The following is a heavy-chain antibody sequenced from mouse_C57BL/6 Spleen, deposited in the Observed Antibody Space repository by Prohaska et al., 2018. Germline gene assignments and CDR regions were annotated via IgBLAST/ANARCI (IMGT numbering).Heavy chain of an antibody. CDR3: AREYYSNYYYYAMDY. CDR1: GYSFTAYK. D-gene: IGHD2-5*01. V-gene: IGHV1-39*01. CDR2: INTNYGKT. Sequence: EFQLQKSGHELVKHGASVKISCKASGYSFTAYKMNRVKQRNGKSMEWIGGINTNYGKTSYNQKFKGKATWTVNQSYSTAYMQLNSLTSEDSAVYDCAREYYSNYYYYAMDYWGPGTSVTVSS. J-gene: IGHJ4*01.